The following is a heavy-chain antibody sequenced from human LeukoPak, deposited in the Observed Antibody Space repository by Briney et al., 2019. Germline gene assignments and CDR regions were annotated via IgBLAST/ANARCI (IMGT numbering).Heavy chain of an antibody. CDR3: ARSTRPAYCGGDCYSLSPYWYFDL. CDR2: INPSGGST. J-gene: IGHJ2*01. D-gene: IGHD2-21*02. Sequence: ASVKVSCKASGGTFSSYAISWVRQAPGQGLEWMGIINPSGGSTSYAQKFQGRVTMTRDTSTSTAYMELSSLRSEDTAVYYCARSTRPAYCGGDCYSLSPYWYFDLWGRGTLVTVSS. CDR1: GGTFSSYA. V-gene: IGHV1-46*01.